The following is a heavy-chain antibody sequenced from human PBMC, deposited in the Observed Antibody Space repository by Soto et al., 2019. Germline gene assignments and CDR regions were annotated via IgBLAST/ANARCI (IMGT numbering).Heavy chain of an antibody. CDR3: ARTDRYYGLDV. CDR1: GGTFGSYS. Sequence: QVQLVQSGAEVKKPGSSVNISCKASGGTFGSYSITWVRQAPGQGLEWMGMIIPIIGIANDAQKLQGRLKITADTSTGTAYMELGSLRSDETAMYYCARTDRYYGLDVWGQGTTVTVSS. J-gene: IGHJ6*02. CDR2: IIPIIGIA. V-gene: IGHV1-69*02.